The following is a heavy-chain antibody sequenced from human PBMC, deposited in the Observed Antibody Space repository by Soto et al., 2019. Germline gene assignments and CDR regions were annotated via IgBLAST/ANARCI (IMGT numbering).Heavy chain of an antibody. Sequence: QVQLVESGGGVVQPGRSLRLSCAASGFTFSSYGMHWVRQAPGKGLEWVAVISYDGSNKYYADSVKGRFTISRDNSKNTLYLQMSSLRAEDTAVYYCAKGTVVVVVAAFDYWGQGTLVTVSS. D-gene: IGHD2-15*01. V-gene: IGHV3-30*18. CDR3: AKGTVVVVVAAFDY. CDR1: GFTFSSYG. CDR2: ISYDGSNK. J-gene: IGHJ4*02.